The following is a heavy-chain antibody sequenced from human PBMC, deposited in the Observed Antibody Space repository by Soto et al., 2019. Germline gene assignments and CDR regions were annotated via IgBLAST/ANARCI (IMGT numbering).Heavy chain of an antibody. Sequence: SETLSLTCTVSGGSISSYYWSWIRQPPGKGLEWIGYIYYSGSTNYNPSLKSRVTISVDTSKNQFSLKLSSVTAADTAVYYCARCTLYSGSYWFDTWGQGTLVTV. D-gene: IGHD1-26*01. CDR1: GGSISSYY. CDR2: IYYSGST. CDR3: ARCTLYSGSYWFDT. J-gene: IGHJ5*02. V-gene: IGHV4-59*01.